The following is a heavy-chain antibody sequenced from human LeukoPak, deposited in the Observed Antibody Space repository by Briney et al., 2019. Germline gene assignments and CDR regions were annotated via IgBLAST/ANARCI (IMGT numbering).Heavy chain of an antibody. CDR1: GFTFSSYG. V-gene: IGHV3-30*02. D-gene: IGHD3-10*02. CDR2: IRYDGSNQ. J-gene: IGHJ4*02. Sequence: GGSLRLSCAASGFTFSSYGMNWVRQAPGKGLEWVAFIRYDGSNQYYADSVKGRFTISRDNSKNTLYLQMNSLRAEDTAVYYCARDGMFTGLTGSLDYWGQGTLVTVSS. CDR3: ARDGMFTGLTGSLDY.